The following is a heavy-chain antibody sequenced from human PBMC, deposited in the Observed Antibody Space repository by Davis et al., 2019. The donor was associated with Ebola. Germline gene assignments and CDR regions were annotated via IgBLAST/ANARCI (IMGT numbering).Heavy chain of an antibody. V-gene: IGHV5-51*01. CDR2: IHPDDSDT. CDR3: ARLNVGADY. D-gene: IGHD2-15*01. Sequence: GESLKISCKGSGYSFRRYWIGWVRQMPGKGPEWMGIIHPDDSDTRYRPSFEGQVTISADKSISTAYLQLSSLKASDTAIYYCARLNVGADYWGQGTLVTVSS. J-gene: IGHJ4*02. CDR1: GYSFRRYW.